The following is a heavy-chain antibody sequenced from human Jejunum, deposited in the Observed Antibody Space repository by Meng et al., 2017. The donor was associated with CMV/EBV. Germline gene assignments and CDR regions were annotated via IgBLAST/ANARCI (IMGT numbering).Heavy chain of an antibody. Sequence: LQSGSDLKYPVASGKVSCKASGYPFATCDMNWVRQAPGQGLEWMGWINTNTGNPTYAQGFTGRFVFSLDTSVSTAYLQISSLKAEDTAVYYCARETLGYCSSTSCYIGPPDYWGQGTLVTVSS. V-gene: IGHV7-4-1*02. J-gene: IGHJ4*02. CDR3: ARETLGYCSSTSCYIGPPDY. D-gene: IGHD2-2*01. CDR2: INTNTGNP. CDR1: GYPFATCD.